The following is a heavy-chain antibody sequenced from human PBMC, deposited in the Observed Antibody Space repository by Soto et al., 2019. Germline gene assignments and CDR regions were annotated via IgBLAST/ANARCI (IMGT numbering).Heavy chain of an antibody. CDR2: IIPSLGTP. D-gene: IGHD5-12*01. CDR3: GRGGDSGYDYGGRGYYYYGMDV. CDR1: GGTSRNYV. J-gene: IGHJ6*02. V-gene: IGHV1-69*13. Sequence: ASVKVSCKDSGGTSRNYVISWVRQAPGQGLEWMGGIIPSLGTPTYAQKFQGRVTITADGSTSAAYMELSSRRSEDTAVYYCGRGGDSGYDYGGRGYYYYGMDVWGQGTTVTVSS.